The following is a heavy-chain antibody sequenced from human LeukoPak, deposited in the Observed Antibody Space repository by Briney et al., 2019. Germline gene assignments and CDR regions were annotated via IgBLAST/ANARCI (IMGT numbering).Heavy chain of an antibody. D-gene: IGHD4-23*01. CDR1: GGSFSGYY. V-gene: IGHV4-34*01. Sequence: SETLSLTCAVYGGSFSGYYWSWIRQPPGKGLEWIGEIYHSGSTNYNPSLKSRVTISVDTSKNQFSLKLSSVTAADTAVYYCARHQTVAGPVVWGQGTLVTVSS. CDR3: ARHQTVAGPVV. J-gene: IGHJ4*02. CDR2: IYHSGST.